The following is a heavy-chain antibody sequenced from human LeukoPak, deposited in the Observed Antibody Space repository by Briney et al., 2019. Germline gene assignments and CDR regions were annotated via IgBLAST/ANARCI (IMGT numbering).Heavy chain of an antibody. CDR1: GFILSNYA. D-gene: IGHD6-19*01. CDR2: INPRDGGT. Sequence: GGSLRLSCAASGFILSNYAMAWVRQAPGKGLEGVSGINPRDGGTVYADSVRGRFTISRDNSKYTLYLQMNSLRVEDTALYYCVKYIAVPGEQLLGDYWGQGTLVTVSS. CDR3: VKYIAVPGEQLLGDY. J-gene: IGHJ4*02. V-gene: IGHV3-23*01.